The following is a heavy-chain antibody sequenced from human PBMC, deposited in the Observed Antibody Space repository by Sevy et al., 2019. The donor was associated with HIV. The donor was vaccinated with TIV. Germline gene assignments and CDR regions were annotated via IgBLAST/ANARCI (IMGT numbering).Heavy chain of an antibody. CDR2: IVPVFGTS. Sequence: ASVKVSCKASGGTLTNYAISWVRQAPGQGLEWMGEIVPVFGTSHHARSFQGRVTITADESTSTAYMELRSLRSEDTAVYYCTSGADCSNGVCYPRGFDPWGQGTLVTVSS. CDR1: GGTLTNYA. CDR3: TSGADCSNGVCYPRGFDP. V-gene: IGHV1-69*13. J-gene: IGHJ5*02. D-gene: IGHD2-8*01.